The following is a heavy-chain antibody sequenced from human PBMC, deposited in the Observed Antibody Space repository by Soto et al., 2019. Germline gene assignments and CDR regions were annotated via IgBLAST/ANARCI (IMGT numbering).Heavy chain of an antibody. J-gene: IGHJ4*02. CDR3: AKDLSYCSGGSCYQHDGSGN. D-gene: IGHD2-15*01. V-gene: IGHV3-30*18. Sequence: GGSLRLSCAASGFTFSNYAMHWVRQAPGKGLEWVAIISFDGSNKFYTDSVKGRFTISRDNSKNTLYLEMSSLRAEDTAVYFCAKDLSYCSGGSCYQHDGSGNWGQGTLVTVSS. CDR1: GFTFSNYA. CDR2: ISFDGSNK.